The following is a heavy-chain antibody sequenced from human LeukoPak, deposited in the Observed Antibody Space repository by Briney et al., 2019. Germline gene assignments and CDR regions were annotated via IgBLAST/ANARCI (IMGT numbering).Heavy chain of an antibody. CDR3: ARGGRGSYYGGWLDP. CDR1: GDSINYDY. CDR2: IYPSGSI. D-gene: IGHD1-26*01. J-gene: IGHJ5*02. Sequence: SETLSLTCVVSGDSINYDYWSWVRQPAGKGLEWIGRIYPSGSINYNPSLKSRVTMSVDTSKNQVSLKLNSVTAADTAVYYCARGGRGSYYGGWLDPWGQGTLVTVSS. V-gene: IGHV4-4*07.